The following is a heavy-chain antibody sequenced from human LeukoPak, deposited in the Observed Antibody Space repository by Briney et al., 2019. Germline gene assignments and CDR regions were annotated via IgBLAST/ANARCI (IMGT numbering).Heavy chain of an antibody. CDR3: ARDQGDAGNRIKRDGHYMDV. D-gene: IGHD1-1*01. Sequence: GGSLRLSCAASGFTFSSYAMSWVRQAPGGGLEWVAVISFDGRNQFYADSVKGRFSTSRDNSKNTIFLQMNSLRPEDTAMYYCARDQGDAGNRIKRDGHYMDVWGKGTTVTVSS. J-gene: IGHJ6*03. V-gene: IGHV3-30*01. CDR1: GFTFSSYA. CDR2: ISFDGRNQ.